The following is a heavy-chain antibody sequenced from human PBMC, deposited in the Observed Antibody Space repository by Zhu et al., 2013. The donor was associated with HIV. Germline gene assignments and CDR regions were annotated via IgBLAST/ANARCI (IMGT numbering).Heavy chain of an antibody. Sequence: VQLVESGGGVVQPGRSLRLSCAASGFTFSSYGMHWVRQAPGKGLEWVAVISYDGSNKYYADSVKGRFTISRDNSKNTLYLQMNSLRAEDTAVYYCAKDGSGDTYSSGWYGPMGYWGQGTLVTVSS. J-gene: IGHJ4*02. CDR2: ISYDGSNK. CDR1: GFTFSSYG. D-gene: IGHD6-19*01. V-gene: IGHV3-30*18. CDR3: AKDGSGDTYSSGWYGPMGY.